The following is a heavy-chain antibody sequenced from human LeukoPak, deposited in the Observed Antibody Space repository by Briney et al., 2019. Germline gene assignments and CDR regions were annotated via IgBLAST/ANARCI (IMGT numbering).Heavy chain of an antibody. CDR2: ISSSSSYI. J-gene: IGHJ4*02. D-gene: IGHD2-15*01. CDR1: GFTFSSYS. CDR3: GRVRCSGGTCYTYSSGWAFEF. V-gene: IGHV3-21*01. Sequence: PGGSLRLSCAASGFTFSSYSMNWVRQAPGKGLEWVSSISSSSSYIYYADSVKGRSTISRDDAENSLYLQMNSLRVEDTAVYYCGRVRCSGGTCYTYSSGWAFEFWGQGTLVIVSS.